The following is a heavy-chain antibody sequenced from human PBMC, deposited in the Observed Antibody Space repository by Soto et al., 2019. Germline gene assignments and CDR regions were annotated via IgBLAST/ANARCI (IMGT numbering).Heavy chain of an antibody. Sequence: QVELVQSGAEVQKTGSSVKVSCKASGGNFITFAISWFRQAPGQGLEWMGEIIPISSTTKSAHKFQDRFTISADGSSSTVHMELRSLKSEDTAIYFCAKKLGIDPFGSYGLDVWGQGTKVTGSS. J-gene: IGHJ6*02. CDR1: GGNFITFA. V-gene: IGHV1-69*01. D-gene: IGHD7-27*01. CDR3: AKKLGIDPFGSYGLDV. CDR2: IIPISSTT.